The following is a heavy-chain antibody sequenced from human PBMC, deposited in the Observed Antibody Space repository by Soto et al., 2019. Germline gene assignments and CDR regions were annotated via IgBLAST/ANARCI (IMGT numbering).Heavy chain of an antibody. CDR1: GFTFSTFT. CDR2: ISSNSAYI. V-gene: IGHV3-21*01. J-gene: IGHJ5*02. CDR3: TRDASRDSSARGWFDP. Sequence: GGALRLSGAASGFTFSTFTMNWVRQAPGKGLEWVSTISSNSAYIYYTDALRGRFTISRDNAKNSLHLQMNSLRAEDTAVYYFTRDASRDSSARGWFDPWGPGTLVTVSS. D-gene: IGHD6-13*01.